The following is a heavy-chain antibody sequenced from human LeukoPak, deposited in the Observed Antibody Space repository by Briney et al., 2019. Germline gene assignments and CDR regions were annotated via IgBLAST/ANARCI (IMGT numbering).Heavy chain of an antibody. CDR2: INPNSGGT. Sequence: ASVKVSCKASGYIVIGYYIHWVRQAPGQGLEWVRWINPNSGGTNSAQKFQGRVTMTRDTSISTAYMELSSLRSDDTAVYYCARGTWFVFDVDQWGQGTLVSVSS. V-gene: IGHV1-2*02. J-gene: IGHJ4*02. CDR1: GYIVIGYY. D-gene: IGHD3-10*01. CDR3: ARGTWFVFDVDQ.